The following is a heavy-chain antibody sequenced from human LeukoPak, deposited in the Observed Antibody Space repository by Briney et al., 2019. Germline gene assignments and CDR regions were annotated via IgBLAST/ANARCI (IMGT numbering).Heavy chain of an antibody. CDR1: EFTFSSYS. CDR3: ARDHKQWLVRGWFDP. Sequence: GGSLRLSCVASEFTFSSYSMNWVRQAPGKGLEWVSSISSSSSYIYYADSVKGRFTISRDNAKNSLYLQMNSLRAEDTAVYYCARDHKQWLVRGWFDPWGQGTLVTVSS. V-gene: IGHV3-21*01. CDR2: ISSSSSYI. D-gene: IGHD6-19*01. J-gene: IGHJ5*02.